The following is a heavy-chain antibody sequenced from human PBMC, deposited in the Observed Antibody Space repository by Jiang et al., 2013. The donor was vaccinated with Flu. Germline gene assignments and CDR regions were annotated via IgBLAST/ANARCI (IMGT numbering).Heavy chain of an antibody. CDR1: VGPSVVTT. CDR2: INHSGST. D-gene: IGHD3-3*01. J-gene: IGHJ5*02. Sequence: TLSLTCAVYVGPSVVTTGAGSASPHGKRLEWIGEINHSGSTNYNPSLKSRVTISVDTSKNQFSLKLSSVTAADTAVYYCARGRGDFWSGYYLYWFDPWGQGTLVTVSS. V-gene: IGHV4-34*01. CDR3: ARGRGDFWSGYYLYWFDP.